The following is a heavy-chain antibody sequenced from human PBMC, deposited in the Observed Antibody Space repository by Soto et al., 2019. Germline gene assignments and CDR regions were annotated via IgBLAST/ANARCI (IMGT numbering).Heavy chain of an antibody. V-gene: IGHV1-69*06. Sequence: QVQLVQSGAEVKKPGSSVKVSCKASGGTFSSYAIRWVRQAPGQGLEWMGGIIPIFGKANYAQKFQGRVTITADKSTSTAYMELSSLRSEDTAVYYCARAKVGATPFDYWGQGTLVTVSS. CDR2: IIPIFGKA. CDR3: ARAKVGATPFDY. CDR1: GGTFSSYA. J-gene: IGHJ4*02. D-gene: IGHD1-26*01.